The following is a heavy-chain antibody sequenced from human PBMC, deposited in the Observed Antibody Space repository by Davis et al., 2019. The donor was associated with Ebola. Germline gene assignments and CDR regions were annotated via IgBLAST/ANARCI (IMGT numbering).Heavy chain of an antibody. CDR2: ISASGDTT. Sequence: GGSLRLSCAASGFTFSSFAMGWVRQAPGKGLEWVSAISASGDTTYYADSVRGRFTISRDNSRNTLYLQMNSLTAEDTAVYYCAKETAAIPTRTDYWGQGTLVTVS. CDR1: GFTFSSFA. D-gene: IGHD2-2*01. CDR3: AKETAAIPTRTDY. V-gene: IGHV3-23*01. J-gene: IGHJ4*02.